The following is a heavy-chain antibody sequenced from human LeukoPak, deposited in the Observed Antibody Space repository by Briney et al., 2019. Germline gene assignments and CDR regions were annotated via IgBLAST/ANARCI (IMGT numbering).Heavy chain of an antibody. CDR1: GGTFSSYA. V-gene: IGHV1-69*13. CDR2: IIPIFGTA. Sequence: SVKVSCKASGGTFSSYATSWVRQAPGQGLEWMGGIIPIFGTANYAQKFQGRVTITADESTSTAYMELSSLRSEDTAVYYCARRSYAYYYGMDVWGKGTTVTVSS. D-gene: IGHD5-18*01. J-gene: IGHJ6*04. CDR3: ARRSYAYYYGMDV.